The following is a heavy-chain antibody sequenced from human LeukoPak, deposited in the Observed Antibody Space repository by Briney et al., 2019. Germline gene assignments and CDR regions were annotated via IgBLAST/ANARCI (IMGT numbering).Heavy chain of an antibody. D-gene: IGHD2-15*01. V-gene: IGHV4-4*07. J-gene: IGHJ4*02. CDR3: ARAPSGCGGICPFDW. Sequence: SETLSLTPTVSGGSVNGFCWSWIRQAPGEGLEWIGRIHSSGMTNYNPSLKSRVTLSLDTSKNQFSLKLTSVTAADTAVYYCARAPSGCGGICPFDWWGQGNLVTVCS. CDR1: GGSVNGFC. CDR2: IHSSGMT.